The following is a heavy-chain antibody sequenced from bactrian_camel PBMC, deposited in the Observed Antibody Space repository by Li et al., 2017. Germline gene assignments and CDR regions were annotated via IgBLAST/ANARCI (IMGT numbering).Heavy chain of an antibody. D-gene: IGHD6*01. CDR2: IHRDGNT. CDR3: AHGIWAQYAYNY. Sequence: VQLVESGGGLVQPGGSLRLSCDVYEDTQLFYCMGWFRKLPGKDREGVAAIHRDGNTSYASSVAGRFTISQDNAKNTLFLQMNNLKSEDTALYFCAHGIWAQYAYNYWGQGTQVTVS. V-gene: IGHV3S53*01. CDR1: EDTQLFYC. J-gene: IGHJ4*01.